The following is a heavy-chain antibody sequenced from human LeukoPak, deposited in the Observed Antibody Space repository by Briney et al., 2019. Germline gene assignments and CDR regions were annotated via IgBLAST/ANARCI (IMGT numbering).Heavy chain of an antibody. V-gene: IGHV1-69*13. Sequence: APVKVSCKASGGTFSSYAISWVRQAPGQGLEWMGGIIPIFGTANYAQKFQGRVTITADESTSTAYMELSSLRSEDTAVYYCVTLAAAGLYFDYWGQGTLVTVSS. CDR3: VTLAAAGLYFDY. CDR1: GGTFSSYA. J-gene: IGHJ4*02. D-gene: IGHD6-13*01. CDR2: IIPIFGTA.